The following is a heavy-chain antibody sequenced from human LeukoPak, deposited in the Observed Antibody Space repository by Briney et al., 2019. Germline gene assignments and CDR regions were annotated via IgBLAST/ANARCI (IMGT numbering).Heavy chain of an antibody. J-gene: IGHJ4*02. CDR2: IRYDGSNK. CDR1: GFTFSSYG. Sequence: GGSLRLSCAASGFTFSSYGMHWVRQAPGKGLEWEAFIRYDGSNKYYADSVKGRFTISRDNSKNTLYLQMNSLRAEDTAVYYCAKDSGGITRYFDYWGQGTLVTVSS. CDR3: AKDSGGITRYFDY. V-gene: IGHV3-30*02. D-gene: IGHD1-26*01.